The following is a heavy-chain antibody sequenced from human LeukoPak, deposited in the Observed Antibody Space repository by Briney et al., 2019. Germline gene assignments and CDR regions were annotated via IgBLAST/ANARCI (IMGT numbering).Heavy chain of an antibody. J-gene: IGHJ4*02. V-gene: IGHV3-33*01. Sequence: GGSLRLSCAASGFTFSSYGMHWVRQAPGKGLEWVAIIWYDGSDKYYGDSVKGRFTISRDNSKNTLYLQMNSLRAEDTAVYYCTILAVASDFDYWGQGTLVTVSS. CDR1: GFTFSSYG. D-gene: IGHD6-19*01. CDR2: IWYDGSDK. CDR3: TILAVASDFDY.